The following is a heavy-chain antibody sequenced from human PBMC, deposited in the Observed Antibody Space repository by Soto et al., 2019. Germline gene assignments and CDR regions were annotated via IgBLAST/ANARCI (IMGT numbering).Heavy chain of an antibody. CDR2: IWYDGSNK. V-gene: IGHV3-33*01. D-gene: IGHD6-6*01. CDR1: GFTFSSYG. J-gene: IGHJ6*02. Sequence: GGSLRLSCAASGFTFSSYGMHWVRQAPGKGLEWVAVIWYDGSNKYYAYSVKGRFTISRDNSKNTLYLQMNSLRAEDTAVYYCARDRESSSSNYYYGMDVWGQGT. CDR3: ARDRESSSSNYYYGMDV.